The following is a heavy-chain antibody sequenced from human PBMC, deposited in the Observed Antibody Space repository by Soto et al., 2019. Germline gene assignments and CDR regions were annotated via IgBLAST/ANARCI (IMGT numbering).Heavy chain of an antibody. D-gene: IGHD2-15*01. CDR3: ARDWVYCSGGSCYATYYYYMDV. CDR1: GGSISSYY. V-gene: IGHV4-59*01. Sequence: LTCTVSGGSISSYYWSWIRQPPGKGLEWIGYIYYRGSTNYNPSLKSRVTISVDTSKNQFSLKLSSVTAADTAVYYCARDWVYCSGGSCYATYYYYMDVWGKGTTVTVSS. J-gene: IGHJ6*03. CDR2: IYYRGST.